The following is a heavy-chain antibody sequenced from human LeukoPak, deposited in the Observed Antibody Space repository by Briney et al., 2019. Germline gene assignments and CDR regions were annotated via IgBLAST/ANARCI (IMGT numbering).Heavy chain of an antibody. J-gene: IGHJ2*01. Sequence: SETLSLTCTVSGGSISSSSYYWGWIRQPPGKGLEWIGSIYYSGSPYYNPSLKSRVTISVDTSKKQFSLKLTSVTAADTAVYYCARNYGYNYGGNWYFDLWGRGTLVTVSS. V-gene: IGHV4-39*01. CDR2: IYYSGSP. D-gene: IGHD5-18*01. CDR3: ARNYGYNYGGNWYFDL. CDR1: GGSISSSSYY.